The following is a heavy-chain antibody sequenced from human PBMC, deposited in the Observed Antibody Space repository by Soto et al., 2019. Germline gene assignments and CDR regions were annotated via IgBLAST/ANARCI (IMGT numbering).Heavy chain of an antibody. D-gene: IGHD3-22*01. V-gene: IGHV1-2*02. CDR1: GYTFTGYY. CDR2: INPNSGGT. Sequence: GASVKCSCKASGYTFTGYYMHWVRQAPGQGLEWMGWINPNSGGTNYAQKFQGRVTMTRDTSISTAYMELSRLRSDDTAVYYCASDSSGYYLYYFDYWGQGTLVTVSS. J-gene: IGHJ4*02. CDR3: ASDSSGYYLYYFDY.